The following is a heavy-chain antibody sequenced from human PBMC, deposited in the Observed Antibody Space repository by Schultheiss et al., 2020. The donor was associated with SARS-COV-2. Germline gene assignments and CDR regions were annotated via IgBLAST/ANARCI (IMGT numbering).Heavy chain of an antibody. J-gene: IGHJ4*01. V-gene: IGHV4-39*01. D-gene: IGHD2-15*01. CDR1: GGSISSSSYY. CDR3: AKLSRKWVVAATATPLPLPDY. Sequence: SETLSLTCTVSGGSISSSSYYWGWIRQPPGKGLEWIGSIYYRGSIYHNPSLKSRATISVDTSKSQFSLKLSSVTAADTAVYYCAKLSRKWVVAATATPLPLPDYWGHGTLVTVSS. CDR2: IYYRGSI.